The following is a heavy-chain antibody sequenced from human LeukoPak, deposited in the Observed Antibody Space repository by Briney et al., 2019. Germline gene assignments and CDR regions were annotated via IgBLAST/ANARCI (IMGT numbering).Heavy chain of an antibody. CDR3: AELGMIGGV. J-gene: IGHJ6*04. Sequence: GGSLRLSCAVSGFSVSSNYISWVRQAPGKGLEWVSYISSSGSTIYYADSVKGRFTISRDNAKNSLYLQMNSLRAEDTAVYYCAELGMIGGVWGKGTTVTISS. CDR1: GFSVSSNY. D-gene: IGHD3-10*02. V-gene: IGHV3-11*04. CDR2: ISSSGSTI.